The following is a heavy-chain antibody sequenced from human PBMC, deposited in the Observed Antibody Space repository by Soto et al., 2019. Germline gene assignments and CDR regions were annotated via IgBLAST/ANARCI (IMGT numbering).Heavy chain of an antibody. CDR2: IYYSGST. CDR1: GGSISSYY. Sequence: SETLSLTCTVSGGSISSYYWSWIRQPPGKGLEWIGYIYYSGSTNYNPSLKSRVTISVDTSKNQFSLKLSSVTAADTAVYYCARADPTTVKVDAFDIWGQGTMVTVSS. V-gene: IGHV4-59*01. D-gene: IGHD4-17*01. CDR3: ARADPTTVKVDAFDI. J-gene: IGHJ3*02.